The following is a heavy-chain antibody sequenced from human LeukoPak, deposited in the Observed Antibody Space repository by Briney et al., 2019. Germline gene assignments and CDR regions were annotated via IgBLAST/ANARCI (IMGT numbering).Heavy chain of an antibody. D-gene: IGHD1-26*01. V-gene: IGHV4-39*01. CDR3: ARGSRRLADFHY. Sequence: SETLSLTCTVSGDSISSSDYYWGCIRQPPGKGLGWIGTISYSGSTYYNPSLQSRVTISVDTSKNQFSLKLSSVTATDTAVYYCARGSRRLADFHYWGQGTLVTVSS. CDR1: GDSISSSDYY. CDR2: ISYSGST. J-gene: IGHJ4*02.